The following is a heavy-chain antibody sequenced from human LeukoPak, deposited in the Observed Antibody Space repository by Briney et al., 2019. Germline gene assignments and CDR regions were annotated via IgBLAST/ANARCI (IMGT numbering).Heavy chain of an antibody. Sequence: PSQTLSLTCTVSGGSISSGDYYWSWIRQPPGKGLEWIGYIYYSGSTYYNPSLKSRVTISVDTSKNQFSLKLSSVTAADTAVYYCAREGSSWYKHFQHWGQGTLVTVSS. CDR3: AREGSSWYKHFQH. V-gene: IGHV4-30-4*01. J-gene: IGHJ1*01. CDR1: GGSISSGDYY. D-gene: IGHD6-13*01. CDR2: IYYSGST.